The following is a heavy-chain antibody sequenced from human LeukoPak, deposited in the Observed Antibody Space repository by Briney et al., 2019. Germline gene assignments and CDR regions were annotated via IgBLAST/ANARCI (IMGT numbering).Heavy chain of an antibody. CDR2: ISYDGSNK. CDR1: GFTFSSYG. CDR3: ARGSLHSNYYGRDL. V-gene: IGHV3-30*03. D-gene: IGHD2-15*01. J-gene: IGHJ6*02. Sequence: GGSLRLSCAASGFTFSSYGMHWVRQAPGKGLEWVAVISYDGSNKYYADSVKGRFTISRDNSKNTLYLQMNSLRAEDTAVYYCARGSLHSNYYGRDLWGQGTTVTVSS.